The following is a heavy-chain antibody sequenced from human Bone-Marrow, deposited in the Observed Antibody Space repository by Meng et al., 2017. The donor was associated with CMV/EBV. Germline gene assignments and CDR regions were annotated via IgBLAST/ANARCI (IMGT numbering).Heavy chain of an antibody. CDR3: ARDLWGASIAARRSRYFDL. V-gene: IGHV3-33*01. D-gene: IGHD6-6*01. Sequence: GESLKISCAASGFAFSNYGMHWVRQAPGKGLEWMAVIWYDGTNKYHVDSVKGLFTISRDNSKNTLYLQMNSLRAEDTAVYYCARDLWGASIAARRSRYFDLWGRGTLVTVSS. CDR2: IWYDGTNK. J-gene: IGHJ2*01. CDR1: GFAFSNYG.